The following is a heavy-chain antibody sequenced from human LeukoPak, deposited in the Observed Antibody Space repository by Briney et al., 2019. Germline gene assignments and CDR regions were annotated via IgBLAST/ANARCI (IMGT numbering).Heavy chain of an antibody. CDR1: GYTFTGYY. V-gene: IGHV1-2*04. CDR3: ARDIGDATHDGLDI. CDR2: INPNSGGT. D-gene: IGHD2-21*02. Sequence: ASVKVSCKASGYTFTGYYMHWVRQAPGQGLEWMGRINPNSGGTNYAQKFQGWVTMSRDTSISTAYMELSRLRSDDTAVYYCARDIGDATHDGLDIWGQGTMVTVSS. J-gene: IGHJ3*02.